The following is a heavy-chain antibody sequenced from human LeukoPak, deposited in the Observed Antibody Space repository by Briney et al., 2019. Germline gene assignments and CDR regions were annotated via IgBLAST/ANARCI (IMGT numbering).Heavy chain of an antibody. CDR1: GFTFDDYA. CDR2: ISGDGGST. J-gene: IGHJ4*02. V-gene: IGHV3-43*02. CDR3: ASLRLGELSPWEV. D-gene: IGHD3-16*02. Sequence: GGSLRLSCAASGFTFDDYAMHWVRQAPGKGLEWVSLISGDGGSTYYADSVKGRFTISRDNSKNSLYLRMNSLRTEDTALYYCASLRLGELSPWEVWGQGTLVTVSS.